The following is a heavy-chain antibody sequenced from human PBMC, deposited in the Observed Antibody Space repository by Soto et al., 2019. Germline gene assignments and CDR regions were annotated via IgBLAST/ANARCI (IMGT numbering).Heavy chain of an antibody. Sequence: GGSLRLSCAASGFTVSSNYMSWVRQAPGKGLEWVSVIYSGGSTYYADSVKGRFTISRDNSKNTLYLQMNSLRAEDTAVYYCARAHGGYASFDYWGQGTLVTVSS. J-gene: IGHJ4*02. D-gene: IGHD5-12*01. CDR3: ARAHGGYASFDY. CDR1: GFTVSSNY. CDR2: IYSGGST. V-gene: IGHV3-66*01.